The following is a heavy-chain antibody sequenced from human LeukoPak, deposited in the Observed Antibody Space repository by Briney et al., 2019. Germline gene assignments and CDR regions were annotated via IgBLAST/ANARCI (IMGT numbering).Heavy chain of an antibody. V-gene: IGHV1-18*01. D-gene: IGHD3-10*01. CDR1: GYTYTTYG. J-gene: IGHJ4*02. Sequence: ASVKVSCKASGYTYTTYGITWVRQAPGQGPEWMGWISAYNGDTNYAQKLQGRVTMTTDTSTNAAYMELRSLRSDDTAVYYCARDKAVYYGSGLRLDYWGQGPLVTV. CDR3: ARDKAVYYGSGLRLDY. CDR2: ISAYNGDT.